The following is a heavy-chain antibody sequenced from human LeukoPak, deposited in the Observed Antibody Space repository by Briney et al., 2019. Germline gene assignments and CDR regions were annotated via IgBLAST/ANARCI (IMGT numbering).Heavy chain of an antibody. CDR2: IYYSGST. CDR3: ARGHSSVVTAIPYYFDS. V-gene: IGHV4-59*12. D-gene: IGHD2-21*02. CDR1: GGSISSYY. Sequence: SETLSLTCTVSGGSISSYYWSWIRQPPGKGLEWIGYIYYSGSTNYNPSLKSRVTISVDTSKNQFSLKLSSVTAADMAVYYRARGHSSVVTAIPYYFDSWGQGTLVTVSS. J-gene: IGHJ4*02.